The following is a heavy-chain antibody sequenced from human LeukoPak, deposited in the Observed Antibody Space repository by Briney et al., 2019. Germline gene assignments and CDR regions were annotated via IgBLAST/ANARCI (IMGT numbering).Heavy chain of an antibody. V-gene: IGHV4-4*07. D-gene: IGHD6-19*01. CDR1: GGSIKSYY. Sequence: PSETLSLTCTVSGGSIKSYYLTWIRQPAGKGLEWIGRIYTSGATDYNPSLKSRVTMSVDTSKNQFSLNLNSVTAAETALYYCARDLAGYSSGWAFDYWGQGILVTVSS. CDR3: ARDLAGYSSGWAFDY. J-gene: IGHJ4*02. CDR2: IYTSGAT.